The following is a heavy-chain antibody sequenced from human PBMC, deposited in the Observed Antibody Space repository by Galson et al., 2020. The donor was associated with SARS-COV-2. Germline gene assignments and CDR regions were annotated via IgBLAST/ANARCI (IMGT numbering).Heavy chain of an antibody. D-gene: IGHD2-2*01. CDR1: GFTFSSYG. Sequence: GGSLRLSCAASGFTFSSYGMHWVRQAPGKGLEWVAVIWYDGSNKYYADSVKGRFTISRDNSKNTLYLQMNSLRAEDTAVYYCARDPEFRWVPADYGMDVWGQGTTVTVSS. CDR3: ARDPEFRWVPADYGMDV. CDR2: IWYDGSNK. V-gene: IGHV3-33*01. J-gene: IGHJ6*02.